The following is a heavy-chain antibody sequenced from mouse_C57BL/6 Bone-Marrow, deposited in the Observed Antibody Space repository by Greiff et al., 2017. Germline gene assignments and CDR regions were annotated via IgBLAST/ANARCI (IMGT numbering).Heavy chain of an antibody. CDR3: ARGLHYYGSSYRFAY. J-gene: IGHJ3*01. D-gene: IGHD1-1*01. Sequence: QVQLQQPGAELVMPGASVKLSCKASGYTFTSYWMHWVKQRPGQGLEWIGEIDPSDSYTNYNQKFKGKSTVTVDKSSSTAYMQLSSLTSEDSAVYYCARGLHYYGSSYRFAYWGQGTLVTVSA. V-gene: IGHV1-69*01. CDR2: IDPSDSYT. CDR1: GYTFTSYW.